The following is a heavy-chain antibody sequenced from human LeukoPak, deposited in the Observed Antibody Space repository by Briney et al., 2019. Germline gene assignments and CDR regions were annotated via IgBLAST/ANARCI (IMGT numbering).Heavy chain of an antibody. V-gene: IGHV4-4*02. CDR3: TRSSGWWSLDY. D-gene: IGHD6-19*01. CDR2: ISHTGST. J-gene: IGHJ4*02. Sequence: SETLSLTCTVSGDSISSSDWWNWVRLPPGKGLDWIGEISHTGSTKYSPSLKDRVTISKDNSKNQFSLKLNSVTAADTATYYCTRSSGWWSLDYWGQGALVTVSS. CDR1: GDSISSSDW.